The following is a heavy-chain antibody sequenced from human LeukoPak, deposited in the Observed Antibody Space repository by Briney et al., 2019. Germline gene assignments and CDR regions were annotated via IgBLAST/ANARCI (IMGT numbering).Heavy chain of an antibody. J-gene: IGHJ5*02. D-gene: IGHD3-10*01. CDR2: ISGSGGST. CDR1: GFTFSSYA. V-gene: IGHV3-23*01. CDR3: AKALIEGYYGSGSYPNWFDP. Sequence: LAGGSLRLSCAASGFTFSSYAMSWVRQPPGKGLEWVSAISGSGGSTYYADSVKGRVTISRDNSKNTLYLQMNSLRAEDTAVYYCAKALIEGYYGSGSYPNWFDPWGQGTLVTVSS.